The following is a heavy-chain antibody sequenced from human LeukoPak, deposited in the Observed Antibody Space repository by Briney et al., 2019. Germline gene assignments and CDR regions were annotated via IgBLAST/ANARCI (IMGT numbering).Heavy chain of an antibody. CDR1: GDSINSRNYY. Sequence: PSETLSLTCTVSGDSINSRNYYWGWIRQPPGKGLEWIGSLYFTGSTYYNPSLKSRVTISLDTAKKQFSLKLSSVTAADTAVYYCAGYYGGYWGQGTLVTVSS. D-gene: IGHD2-21*01. CDR2: LYFTGST. J-gene: IGHJ4*02. CDR3: AGYYGGY. V-gene: IGHV4-39*01.